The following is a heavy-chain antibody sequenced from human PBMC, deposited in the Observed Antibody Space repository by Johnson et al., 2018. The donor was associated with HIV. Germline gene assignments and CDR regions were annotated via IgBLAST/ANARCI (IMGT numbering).Heavy chain of an antibody. V-gene: IGHV3-7*01. CDR2: IKQDGSER. D-gene: IGHD6-19*01. J-gene: IGHJ3*02. CDR1: GFPFSSFW. Sequence: VQLVESGGGVVQPGRSLRLSCAASGFPFSSFWMHWVRQTPGKGLEWVANIKQDGSERYYVDSVKGRFTISRANAKNSLYLQMNSLRAEDTAVYYCARDRSSGCRLCGFDIWGQGTMVTVSS. CDR3: ARDRSSGCRLCGFDI.